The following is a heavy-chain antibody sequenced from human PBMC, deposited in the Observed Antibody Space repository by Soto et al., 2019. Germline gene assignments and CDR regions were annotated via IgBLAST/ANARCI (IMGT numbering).Heavy chain of an antibody. CDR2: IFYSGST. J-gene: IGHJ5*01. CDR1: GGSISSYY. D-gene: IGHD3-10*02. V-gene: IGHV4-59*01. Sequence: QVQLQESGPGLVKPSETLSLTCTVSGGSISSYYWSWIRPPPGKGLEWIGFIFYSGSTSYNPSLKSRVTLSIDTSEYQFSLKLNSVTAADTAVYYCASMIGDPVLSFDSWGQGTLVAVSS. CDR3: ASMIGDPVLSFDS.